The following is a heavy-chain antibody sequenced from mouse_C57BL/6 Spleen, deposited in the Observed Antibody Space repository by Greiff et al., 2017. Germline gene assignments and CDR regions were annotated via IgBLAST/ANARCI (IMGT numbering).Heavy chain of an antibody. D-gene: IGHD2-4*01. CDR1: GYTFTSYT. CDR2: INPSSGYT. V-gene: IGHV1-4*01. Sequence: QVQLQQSGAELARPGASVKMSCKASGYTFTSYTMHWVKQRPGQGLEWIGYINPSSGYTKYNQKFKDKATLTADKSSSTAYMQLSSLTSEDSAVYYWARRGYDYDVGIAYWGQGTLVTVSA. CDR3: ARRGYDYDVGIAY. J-gene: IGHJ3*01.